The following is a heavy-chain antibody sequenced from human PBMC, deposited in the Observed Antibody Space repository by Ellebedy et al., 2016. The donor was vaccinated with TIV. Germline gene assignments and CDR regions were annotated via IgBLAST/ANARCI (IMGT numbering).Heavy chain of an antibody. CDR3: AKTSGYSDLGLLDY. J-gene: IGHJ4*02. CDR1: GSSISSSNW. D-gene: IGHD5-12*01. V-gene: IGHV4-4*02. CDR2: IYQDGRT. Sequence: SETLSLXXAVSGSSISSSNWWSWVRLSPGKGLEWIGEIYQDGRTNYNPSLKSRLTISVDKSKNLFSLGLSSVTAADTAIYYCAKTSGYSDLGLLDYWGRGVLVTVSS.